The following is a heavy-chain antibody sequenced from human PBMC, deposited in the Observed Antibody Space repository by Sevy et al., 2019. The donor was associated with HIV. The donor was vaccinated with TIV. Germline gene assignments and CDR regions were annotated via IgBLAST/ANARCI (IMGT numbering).Heavy chain of an antibody. CDR1: GFTFSSYW. J-gene: IGHJ6*02. D-gene: IGHD3-10*01. V-gene: IGHV3-7*01. Sequence: GGSLRLSCAASGFTFSSYWMSWVRQAPGKGLEWVANIKQDGSEKYYVDSVKGRFTISRDNAKNSLYLQMNSLIAEDTAVYYCARDRMVRGVINVYYYGMDVWGQGTTVTVSS. CDR2: IKQDGSEK. CDR3: ARDRMVRGVINVYYYGMDV.